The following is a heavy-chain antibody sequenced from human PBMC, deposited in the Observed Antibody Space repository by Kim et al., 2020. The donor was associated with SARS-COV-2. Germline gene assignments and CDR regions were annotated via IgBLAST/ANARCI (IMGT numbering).Heavy chain of an antibody. D-gene: IGHD6-6*01. CDR3: AGGGASSIWIDY. V-gene: IGHV3-7*03. Sequence: KYYVESVKGRFTISRDNTKNSLYLQMNSLGAEDTAVYYWAGGGASSIWIDYWGQGTLVTVSS. J-gene: IGHJ4*02. CDR2: K.